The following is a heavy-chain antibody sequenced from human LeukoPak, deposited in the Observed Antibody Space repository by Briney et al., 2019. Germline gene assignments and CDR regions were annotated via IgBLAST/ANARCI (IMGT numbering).Heavy chain of an antibody. J-gene: IGHJ4*02. CDR1: GGSISSSSYY. Sequence: SETLSLTCTVSGGSISSSSYYWGWIRQPPGKGLEWIGSIYYSGSTYYNPSLKSRVTISVDTSKNQFSLKLSSVTAADTAVYYCARVDSAYYFDYWGQGTLLTVSS. D-gene: IGHD5-18*01. CDR3: ARVDSAYYFDY. V-gene: IGHV4-39*01. CDR2: IYYSGST.